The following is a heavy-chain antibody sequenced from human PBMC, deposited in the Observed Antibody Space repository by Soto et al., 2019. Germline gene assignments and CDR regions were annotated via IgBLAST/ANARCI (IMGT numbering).Heavy chain of an antibody. CDR2: INPNSGGT. CDR1: GYTFTGYY. Sequence: VASVKVSCKASGYTFTGYYMHWVRQAPGQGLEWMGWINPNSGGTNYAQKFQGWVTMTRDTSISTAYMELSRLRSDDTAVYYCARGWLAYGGGYGMDVWGQGTTVTVSS. D-gene: IGHD6-19*01. J-gene: IGHJ6*02. V-gene: IGHV1-2*04. CDR3: ARGWLAYGGGYGMDV.